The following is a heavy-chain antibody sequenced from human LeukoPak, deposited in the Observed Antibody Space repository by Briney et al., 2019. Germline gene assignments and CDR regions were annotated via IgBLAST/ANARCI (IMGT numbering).Heavy chain of an antibody. J-gene: IGHJ4*02. CDR2: INPSGGST. D-gene: IGHD1-1*01. CDR1: GYTFTSYY. CDR3: ARGTTDDY. Sequence: ASVKVSCKASGYTFTSYYIDWVRQAPGQGLEWMGVINPSGGSTRYAQKFQGRVTMTGDMSTRTVYMELSSLTSADTAVYYCARGTTDDYWGQGTPVTVSS. V-gene: IGHV1-46*01.